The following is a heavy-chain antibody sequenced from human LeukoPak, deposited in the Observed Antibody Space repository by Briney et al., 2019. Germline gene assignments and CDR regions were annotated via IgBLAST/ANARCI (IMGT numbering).Heavy chain of an antibody. D-gene: IGHD6-6*01. Sequence: SETLSLTCTVSGGSISSYYWSWTRQPAGKGLEWIGRIYTSGSTNYNPSLKSRVTMSVDTSKNQFSLKLSSVTAADTAVYYCARLGVAARPPYYYYYYMDVWGKGTTVTVSS. CDR3: ARLGVAARPPYYYYYYMDV. CDR2: IYTSGST. V-gene: IGHV4-4*07. J-gene: IGHJ6*03. CDR1: GGSISSYY.